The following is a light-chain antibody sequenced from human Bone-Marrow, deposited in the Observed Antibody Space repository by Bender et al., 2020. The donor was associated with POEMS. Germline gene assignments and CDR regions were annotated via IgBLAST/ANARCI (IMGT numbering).Light chain of an antibody. V-gene: IGLV2-14*03. CDR2: DAS. J-gene: IGLJ3*02. Sequence: QSALTQPASVSGSPGQSITISCSGTSSDFGTYNYVSWYQQHPGKAPKLIIYDASNRPSGVSNRFSGSKSGNTASLTISGLQAEDEADYYCSAYTSSNTWVFGGGTRVTVL. CDR1: SSDFGTYNY. CDR3: SAYTSSNTWV.